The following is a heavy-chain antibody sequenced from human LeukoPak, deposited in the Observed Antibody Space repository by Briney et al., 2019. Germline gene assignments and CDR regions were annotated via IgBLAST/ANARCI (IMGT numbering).Heavy chain of an antibody. CDR3: ARHSLFWYYGSGSYYNVGPLDY. CDR1: GGSISSSNW. D-gene: IGHD3-10*01. CDR2: IYHSGST. Sequence: SETLSLTCAVSGGSISSSNWWSWVRQPPGKGLEWIGEIYHSGSTNYNPSLKSRVTISVDTSKNQFSLKLSSVTAADTAVYYCARHSLFWYYGSGSYYNVGPLDYWGQGTLVTVSS. J-gene: IGHJ4*02. V-gene: IGHV4-4*02.